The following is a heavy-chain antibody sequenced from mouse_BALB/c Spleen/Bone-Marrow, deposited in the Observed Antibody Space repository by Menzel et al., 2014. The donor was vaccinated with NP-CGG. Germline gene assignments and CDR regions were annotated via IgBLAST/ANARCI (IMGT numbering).Heavy chain of an antibody. J-gene: IGHJ4*01. Sequence: EVKLVESGGGLVQPGGSLRLSCTTSGFTFTDYYMSWVRQPPGKTLEWLAFIRNKSNGYTTEYSASVRVRFTISRDNSQSILYLEMNTLKSEDSASYYCARFPLDYWGQGTSVTVSS. V-gene: IGHV7-3*02. CDR2: IRNKSNGYTT. CDR1: GFTFTDYY. CDR3: ARFPLDY.